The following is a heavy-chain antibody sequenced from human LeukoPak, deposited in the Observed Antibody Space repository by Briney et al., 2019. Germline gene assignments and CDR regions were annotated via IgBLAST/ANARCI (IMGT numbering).Heavy chain of an antibody. CDR2: INAGNGNT. CDR3: ARVSSGWYYFDY. CDR1: GYTFTSYA. Sequence: ASVRVSCKASGYTFTSYAMHWVRQAPGQRLEWMGWINAGNGNTKYSQKFQGRVTITRDTSASTAYMELSSLRSEDTAVYYCARVSSGWYYFDYWGQGTLVTVSS. D-gene: IGHD6-19*01. V-gene: IGHV1-3*01. J-gene: IGHJ4*02.